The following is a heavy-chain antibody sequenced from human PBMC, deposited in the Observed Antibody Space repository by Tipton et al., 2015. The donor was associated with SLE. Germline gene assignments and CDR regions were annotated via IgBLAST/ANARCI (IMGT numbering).Heavy chain of an antibody. CDR3: ARLSTDYADRSGYGYFDH. J-gene: IGHJ4*02. V-gene: IGHV4-38-2*01. D-gene: IGHD3-22*01. CDR2: NYHTGTT. Sequence: TLSLTCVVSDYSISSTYYWGWIRQPPGKGLEWIGNNYHTGTTYYIPSLKSRVTISIDTSKNNFSLKMTAVTAADTAVYYCARLSTDYADRSGYGYFDHWGQGTLVTVSS. CDR1: DYSISSTYY.